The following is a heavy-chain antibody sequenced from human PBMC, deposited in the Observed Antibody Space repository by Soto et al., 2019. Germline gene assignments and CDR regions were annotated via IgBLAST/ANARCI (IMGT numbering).Heavy chain of an antibody. J-gene: IGHJ4*02. CDR2: ISTYNGNT. CDR3: ARDRDSSGSLSGY. Sequence: ASVQFSCEASGYTFISYGITWERQAPGQGLEWLGWISTYNGNTNYAKKFQGRVSMTADTSTSTVYMELRSLRSDATAVYYCARDRDSSGSLSGYWGQGTLVTVSA. CDR1: GYTFISYG. V-gene: IGHV1-18*01. D-gene: IGHD3-22*01.